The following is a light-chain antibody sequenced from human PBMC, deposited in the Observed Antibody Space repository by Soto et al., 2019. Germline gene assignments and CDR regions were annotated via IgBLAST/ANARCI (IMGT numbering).Light chain of an antibody. CDR1: SSDVGHNKY. Sequence: QSALTQPASVVGSPGQSITISCTGTSSDVGHNKYVSWYQQYPGKVPKLLINEVSNRPSGVSARFSGSKSGNTASLTISGLLAEDEADYFCTSSTTDSLYVFGSGTKLTVL. CDR3: TSSTTDSLYV. CDR2: EVS. J-gene: IGLJ1*01. V-gene: IGLV2-14*01.